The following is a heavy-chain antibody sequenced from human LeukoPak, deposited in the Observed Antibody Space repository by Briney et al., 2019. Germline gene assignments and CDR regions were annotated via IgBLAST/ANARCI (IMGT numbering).Heavy chain of an antibody. CDR2: ISSSGSTI. CDR1: GFTFDDYA. J-gene: IGHJ6*04. D-gene: IGHD3-10*02. Sequence: GGSLRLSCAASGFTFDDYAMHWVRQAPGKGLEWVSYISSSGSTIYYADSVKGRFTISRDNAKNSLYLQMNSLRAEDTAVYYCAELGITMIGGVWGKGTTVTISS. V-gene: IGHV3-48*03. CDR3: AELGITMIGGV.